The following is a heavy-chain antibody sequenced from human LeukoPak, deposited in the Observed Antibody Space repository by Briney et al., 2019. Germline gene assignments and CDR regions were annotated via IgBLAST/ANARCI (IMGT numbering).Heavy chain of an antibody. CDR3: ARQTPPSPRSGWYPPHDF. V-gene: IGHV4-4*02. D-gene: IGHD6-19*01. J-gene: IGHJ4*02. CDR2: VHLDGRT. CDR1: GGSVTSTNW. Sequence: PSETLSLTCDVSGGSVTSTNWWTWVRQPPGKGLEWIGEVHLDGRTNYNPSLKSRLIMSVDLPENHISLKVFSVTAADTGVYYCARQTPPSPRSGWYPPHDFWGQGTLVTVSS.